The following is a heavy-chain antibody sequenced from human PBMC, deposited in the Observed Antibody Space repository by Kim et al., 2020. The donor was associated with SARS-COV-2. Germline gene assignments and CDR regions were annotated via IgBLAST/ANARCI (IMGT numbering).Heavy chain of an antibody. D-gene: IGHD2-15*01. Sequence: GGSLRLSCAASGFTFSDYYMSWIRQAPGKGLEWVSYINNSGSTIYYADSVKGRFTISRDNAKNSLYLQMNSLRAEDTAVYYCAGATGGGDWFDPWGQGTLVTVSS. J-gene: IGHJ5*02. V-gene: IGHV3-11*01. CDR2: INNSGSTI. CDR3: AGATGGGDWFDP. CDR1: GFTFSDYY.